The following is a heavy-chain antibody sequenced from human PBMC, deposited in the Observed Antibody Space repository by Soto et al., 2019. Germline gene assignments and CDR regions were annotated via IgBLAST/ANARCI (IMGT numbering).Heavy chain of an antibody. CDR3: ASITIFGVVTTIDP. V-gene: IGHV4-34*01. CDR1: GGSFSGYY. Sequence: SETLSRTCAVYGGSFSGYYWSWIRQPPGKGLEWRGEINHSGTTNYNPSLQSRVTTSVDTSQNQFSMKLSSVTAPDTAVYYCASITIFGVVTTIDPWGQGTLVTVSA. J-gene: IGHJ5*02. D-gene: IGHD3-3*01. CDR2: INHSGTT.